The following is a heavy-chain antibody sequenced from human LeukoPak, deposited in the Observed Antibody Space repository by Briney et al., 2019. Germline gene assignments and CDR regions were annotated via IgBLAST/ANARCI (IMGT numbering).Heavy chain of an antibody. Sequence: GESLKISCKGCGYTFSNYWIGWVRQMPGKGLEWMGLIYPGDSRTRYTPSFQGHVTISADKSISSAYLQWSSLQASDTAMYYCARHTDGYNPLDFWGQGTLVTVSS. D-gene: IGHD5-24*01. V-gene: IGHV5-51*01. CDR1: GYTFSNYW. J-gene: IGHJ4*02. CDR2: IYPGDSRT. CDR3: ARHTDGYNPLDF.